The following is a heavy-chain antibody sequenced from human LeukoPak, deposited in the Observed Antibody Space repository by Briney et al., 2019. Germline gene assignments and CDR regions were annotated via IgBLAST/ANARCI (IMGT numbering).Heavy chain of an antibody. V-gene: IGHV1-46*01. Sequence: ASVKVSCKASGYTFTSHYMHWVRQAPGQGLEWMGLINPSGGSTLYAQKFQGRVTMTRDMSTTTDYMELSSLRSEDTAVYYCARDNSVGDIAWWFDPWGQGTLVTVSS. CDR3: ARDNSVGDIAWWFDP. J-gene: IGHJ5*02. CDR1: GYTFTSHY. D-gene: IGHD3-16*02. CDR2: INPSGGST.